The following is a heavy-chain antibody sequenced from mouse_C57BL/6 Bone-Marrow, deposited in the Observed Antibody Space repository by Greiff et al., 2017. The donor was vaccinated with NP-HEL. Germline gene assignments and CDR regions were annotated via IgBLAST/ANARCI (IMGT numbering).Heavy chain of an antibody. CDR1: GYTFTSYG. Sequence: QVQLKESGAELARPGASVKLSCKASGYTFTSYGISWVKQRTGQGLEWIGEIYPRSGNTYYNEKFKGKATLTADKSSSTAYMELRSLTSEDSAVYFCARRGGLRRYFDVWGTGTTVTVSS. CDR3: ARRGGLRRYFDV. V-gene: IGHV1-81*01. CDR2: IYPRSGNT. J-gene: IGHJ1*03. D-gene: IGHD2-4*01.